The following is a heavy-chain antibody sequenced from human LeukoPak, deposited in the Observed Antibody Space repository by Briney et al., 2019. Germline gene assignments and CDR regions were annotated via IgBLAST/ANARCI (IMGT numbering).Heavy chain of an antibody. CDR1: GGTFRSYA. Sequence: VASVKVSCKASGGTFRSYAISWVRQAPGQGLEWMGGIIPIFGTAIYAQKFQGRVTITADESTSTAYMELSSLRSEDTAVYYCARDQGYRYGYGDFDYWGQGTLVTVSS. CDR3: ARDQGYRYGYGDFDY. CDR2: IIPIFGTA. J-gene: IGHJ4*02. D-gene: IGHD5-18*01. V-gene: IGHV1-69*01.